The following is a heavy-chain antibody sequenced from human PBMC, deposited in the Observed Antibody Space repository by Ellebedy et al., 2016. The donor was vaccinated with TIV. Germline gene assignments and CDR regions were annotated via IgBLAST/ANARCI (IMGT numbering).Heavy chain of an antibody. CDR1: GGIFRSNA. CDR3: ARGSGYRIQNWFDS. Sequence: ASVKVSCXASGGIFRSNAISWVRQAPGQGLEWMGGIIAIFGSVNYGQKFQGRVFISADESTSTVYMELNSLRAEDTAVYFCARGSGYRIQNWFDSWGPGTLVTVSS. V-gene: IGHV1-69*13. D-gene: IGHD3-3*01. CDR2: IIAIFGSV. J-gene: IGHJ5*01.